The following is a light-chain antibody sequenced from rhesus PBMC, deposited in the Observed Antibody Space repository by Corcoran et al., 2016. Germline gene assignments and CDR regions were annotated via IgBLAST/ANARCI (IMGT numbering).Light chain of an antibody. Sequence: SYDLAQPPSVSAPSGQTAKITCGGDKIGSKDVQWYQQRPAQAPVLVIFADSERPSGIPGRFSGSNSGNTATLTISGVEAGDEADYYCQVWDSSNNYIFGPGTRLTVL. J-gene: IGLJ1*01. V-gene: IGLV3-25*02. CDR3: QVWDSSNNYI. CDR2: ADS. CDR1: KIGSKD.